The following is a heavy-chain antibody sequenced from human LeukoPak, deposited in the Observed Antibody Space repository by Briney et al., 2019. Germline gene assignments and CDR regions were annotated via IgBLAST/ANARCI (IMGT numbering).Heavy chain of an antibody. CDR1: GFTFSDYY. Sequence: PGGSLRLSCAASGFTFSDYYMSWIRQAPGKGLEWVSYISSSCSTIYYADSVKGRFTISRDNSKNTLYLQMNSLRAEDTAVYYCAREGYSSYYYGSGSYAAAFDIWGQGTMVTVSS. CDR2: ISSSCSTI. J-gene: IGHJ3*02. D-gene: IGHD3-10*01. V-gene: IGHV3-11*04. CDR3: AREGYSSYYYGSGSYAAAFDI.